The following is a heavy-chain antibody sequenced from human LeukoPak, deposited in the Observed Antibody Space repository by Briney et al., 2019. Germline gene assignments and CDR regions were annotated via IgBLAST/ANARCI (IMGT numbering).Heavy chain of an antibody. Sequence: GGSLRLSCAASGFTFSNAWMNWVRQAPGKGLEWVAVISYDGSNKYYADSVKGRFTISRDNSKNTLYLQMNSLRAEDTAVYYCARADYYGSGSYYSDFDYWGQGTLVTVSS. CDR2: ISYDGSNK. CDR3: ARADYYGSGSYYSDFDY. CDR1: GFTFSNAW. V-gene: IGHV3-30*03. D-gene: IGHD3-10*01. J-gene: IGHJ4*02.